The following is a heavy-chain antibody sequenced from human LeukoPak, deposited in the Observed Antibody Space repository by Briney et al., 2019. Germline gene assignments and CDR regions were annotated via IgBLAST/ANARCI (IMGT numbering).Heavy chain of an antibody. D-gene: IGHD5-18*01. V-gene: IGHV3-74*01. J-gene: IGHJ4*02. CDR1: GFTFSSYA. CDR2: IISDGSST. Sequence: GGSLRLSCAASGFTFSSYAMSWVRQAPGKGLEWVSRIISDGSSTSYADSVKGRFTISRDNAKNTLYLQMNSLRAEDTAVYYCAREQRGYSYGYKDYWGQGTLVTVSS. CDR3: AREQRGYSYGYKDY.